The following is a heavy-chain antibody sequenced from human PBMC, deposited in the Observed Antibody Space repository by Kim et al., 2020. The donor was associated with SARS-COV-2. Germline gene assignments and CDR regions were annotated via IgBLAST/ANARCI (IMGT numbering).Heavy chain of an antibody. Sequence: GGSLRLSCAASGFTFSDYDMSWIRQAPGKGLEWISYIRSRGSTIFYADSVKGRFTISRDNARSSLYLQMNSLRGEDTALYYCAGTAKFSGTQPFDYWG. CDR2: IRSRGSTI. CDR1: GFTFSDYD. D-gene: IGHD1-26*01. J-gene: IGHJ4*01. V-gene: IGHV3-11*01. CDR3: AGTAKFSGTQPFDY.